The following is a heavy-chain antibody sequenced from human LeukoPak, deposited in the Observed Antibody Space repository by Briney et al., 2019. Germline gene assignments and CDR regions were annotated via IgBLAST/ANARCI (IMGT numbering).Heavy chain of an antibody. V-gene: IGHV3-74*01. D-gene: IGHD1-20*01. CDR3: VAYNWNYADY. Sequence: GGSLRLSCAASGFSFSSYYMYWVRQAPEKGLVWVSRIRTDGNTAYADSVKGPFTISSDNAKNTPYLQKNSLRAEDTAVYYCVAYNWNYADYWGQGTLVTVSS. CDR1: GFSFSSYY. CDR2: IRTDGNT. J-gene: IGHJ4*02.